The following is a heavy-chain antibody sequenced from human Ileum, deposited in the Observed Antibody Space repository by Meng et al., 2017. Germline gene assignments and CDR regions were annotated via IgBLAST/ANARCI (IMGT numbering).Heavy chain of an antibody. J-gene: IGHJ4*02. V-gene: IGHV4-61*01. Sequence: QVYLQQSGPGLVRPSETLSLTCTVSGVSVNSGFYYWNWVRQPPGKGLEFIGSFHHSGSAHYNASLEGRVTMSLDTSKNQFSLRLTSVTAADSALYYCTGGPDSAKSGYWGQGTLVTVSS. CDR2: FHHSGSA. CDR1: GVSVNSGFYY. D-gene: IGHD1-14*01. CDR3: TGGPDSAKSGY.